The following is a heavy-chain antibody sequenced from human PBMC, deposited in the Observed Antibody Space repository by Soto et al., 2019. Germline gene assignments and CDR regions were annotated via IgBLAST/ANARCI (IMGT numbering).Heavy chain of an antibody. CDR1: GGSFSGYY. J-gene: IGHJ6*03. D-gene: IGHD3-10*01. V-gene: IGHV4-34*01. Sequence: SETLSLTCAVYGGSFSGYYWSWIRQPPGKGLEWIGEINHSGSTNYNPSLKSRVTISVDTSKNQFSLKLSSVTAADTAVYYCARAGQPPDSRQASGKRAYYYYYYMDVWGKGTTVTVSS. CDR2: INHSGST. CDR3: ARAGQPPDSRQASGKRAYYYYYYMDV.